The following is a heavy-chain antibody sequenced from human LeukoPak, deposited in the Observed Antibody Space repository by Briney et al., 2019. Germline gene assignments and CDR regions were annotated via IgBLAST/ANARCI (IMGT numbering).Heavy chain of an antibody. Sequence: SETLSLTCAVSGGSISSGGYSWSWIRQPPGKGLEWIGYIYHSGSTYYNPSPKSRVTISVDRSKNQFSLKLSSVTAADTAVYYCARDGHDSSGYYHDYWGQGTLVTVSS. CDR2: IYHSGST. D-gene: IGHD3-22*01. V-gene: IGHV4-30-2*01. CDR1: GGSISSGGYS. J-gene: IGHJ4*02. CDR3: ARDGHDSSGYYHDY.